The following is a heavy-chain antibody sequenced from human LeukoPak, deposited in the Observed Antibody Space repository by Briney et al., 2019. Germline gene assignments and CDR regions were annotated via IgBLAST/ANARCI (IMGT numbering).Heavy chain of an antibody. CDR3: ARDIGLRKAAPPGWFDP. CDR2: IKQDGSEK. Sequence: AGGSLRLSCAASGFTFSSYWMSWVRQARGMGLERVASIKQDGSEKYCVDSVKGRFTISRDNANNSLYLQMNSLRADDTAVYYCARDIGLRKAAPPGWFDPWGQGALVTVSS. V-gene: IGHV3-7*01. CDR1: GFTFSSYW. J-gene: IGHJ5*02. D-gene: IGHD6-6*01.